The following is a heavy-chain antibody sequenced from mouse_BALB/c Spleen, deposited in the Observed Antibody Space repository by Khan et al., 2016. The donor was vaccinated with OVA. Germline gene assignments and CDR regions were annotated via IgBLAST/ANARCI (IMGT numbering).Heavy chain of an antibody. Sequence: VRLQQSGPELVKPGASVKISCKASGYSFTGYFMNWVMQSHGESLEWIGRINPYNGDTFYNQKFKGKATLTVDKSSSTAHMELRSLASEDSAVYYCAREEYGNSYYFDYWGQGTTLTVSS. CDR3: AREEYGNSYYFDY. J-gene: IGHJ2*01. CDR2: INPYNGDT. CDR1: GYSFTGYF. V-gene: IGHV1-20*02. D-gene: IGHD2-10*02.